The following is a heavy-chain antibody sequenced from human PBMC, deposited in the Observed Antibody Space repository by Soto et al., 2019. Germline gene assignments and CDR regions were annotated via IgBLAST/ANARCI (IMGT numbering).Heavy chain of an antibody. CDR2: IYYSGST. CDR3: ARAATVGATPYYFDY. D-gene: IGHD1-26*01. Sequence: SETLSLTCTVSGGSISSGGYYWTWIRQHPGKGLEWIGYIYYSGSTYYNPSLKSRLTISVDTSKNQFSLKLSSVTAADTAVYYCARAATVGATPYYFDYWGQGTLVTVSS. CDR1: GGSISSGGYY. V-gene: IGHV4-31*03. J-gene: IGHJ4*02.